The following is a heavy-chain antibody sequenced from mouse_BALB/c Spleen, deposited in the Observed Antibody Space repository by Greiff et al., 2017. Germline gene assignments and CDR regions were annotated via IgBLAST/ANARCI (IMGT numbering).Heavy chain of an antibody. D-gene: IGHD2-4*01. CDR2: IDPANGNT. CDR3: ARGDYDDSWLAY. J-gene: IGHJ3*01. CDR1: GFNFNDSY. Sequence: VQLQQSGAVLVKPGASVKLSCTASGFNFNDSYMHWVKQRPEQGLEWIGRIDPANGNTKYDPKFQGKATITADTSSNTAYLQLSSLTSEDTAVYYCARGDYDDSWLAYWGQGTLVTGAA. V-gene: IGHV14-3*02.